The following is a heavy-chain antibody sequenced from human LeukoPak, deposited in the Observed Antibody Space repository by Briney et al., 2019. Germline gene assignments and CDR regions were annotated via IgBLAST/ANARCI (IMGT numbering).Heavy chain of an antibody. CDR1: GFTFSNYA. D-gene: IGHD3-22*01. J-gene: IGHJ5*01. V-gene: IGHV3-30*04. CDR2: ISYDGSNK. CDR3: ARVRRYSQYESSGYYADS. Sequence: PGGSLRLSCAVSGFTFSNYAMHWVRQAPGKGLEWVAVISYDGSNKYYADSVKGRFTISRDNSKNTLYLQMNSLRAEDTAVYYCARVRRYSQYESSGYYADSWGQGTLVTVSS.